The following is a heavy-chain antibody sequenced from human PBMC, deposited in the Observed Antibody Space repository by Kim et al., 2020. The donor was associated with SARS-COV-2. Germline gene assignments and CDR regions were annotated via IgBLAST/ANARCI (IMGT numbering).Heavy chain of an antibody. V-gene: IGHV3-49*04. CDR2: IRSKAYGGTT. CDR3: TRAEQQLGWFDP. Sequence: GGSLRLSCTASGFTFGDYAMSWVRQAPGKGLEWVGFIRSKAYGGTTEYAASVKGRFTISRDDSKSIAYLQMNSLKTEDTAVYYCTRAEQQLGWFDPWGQG. J-gene: IGHJ5*02. D-gene: IGHD6-13*01. CDR1: GFTFGDYA.